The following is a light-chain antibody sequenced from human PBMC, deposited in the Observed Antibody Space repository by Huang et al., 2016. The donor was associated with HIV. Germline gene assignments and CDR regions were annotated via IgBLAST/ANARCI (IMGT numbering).Light chain of an antibody. J-gene: IGKJ2*01. V-gene: IGKV1-39*01. CDR2: AAS. CDR1: QSISSY. CDR3: QQSYSTLRYT. Sequence: DIQMPPSPSSRSASVGDRVTLTCRVSQSISSYLNWYQQKPGKAPKLLIYAASSLQSGVPSRFSGSGSGTDFTLTISSLQPEDFATYYCQQSYSTLRYTFGQGTKLEIK.